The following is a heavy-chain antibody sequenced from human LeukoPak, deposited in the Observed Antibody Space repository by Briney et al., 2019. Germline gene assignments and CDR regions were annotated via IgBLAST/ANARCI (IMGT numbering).Heavy chain of an antibody. D-gene: IGHD6-13*01. Sequence: SETLSLTCTVSGGSISSYYWSWIRQPPGKGLEGIGYIYYSGSTNYNPSLKSRVTISVDTSKNQFSLKLSSVTAADTAVYYCARAGSSSWYNWFDPWGQGTLVTVSS. CDR1: GGSISSYY. V-gene: IGHV4-59*01. J-gene: IGHJ5*02. CDR2: IYYSGST. CDR3: ARAGSSSWYNWFDP.